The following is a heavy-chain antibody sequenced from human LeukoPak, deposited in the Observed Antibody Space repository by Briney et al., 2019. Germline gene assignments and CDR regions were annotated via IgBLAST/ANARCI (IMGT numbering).Heavy chain of an antibody. J-gene: IGHJ6*03. CDR3: ARDVRDPYSGYYMDV. Sequence: PGGSLRLSCAASGFTFSSYSMNWVRQAPGKGLEWVSSISSSSSYIYYADSAKGRFTISRDNAKNSLYLQMNSLRAEDTAVYYCARDVRDPYSGYYMDVWGQGTTVTVSS. V-gene: IGHV3-21*01. CDR2: ISSSSSYI. CDR1: GFTFSSYS. D-gene: IGHD5-12*01.